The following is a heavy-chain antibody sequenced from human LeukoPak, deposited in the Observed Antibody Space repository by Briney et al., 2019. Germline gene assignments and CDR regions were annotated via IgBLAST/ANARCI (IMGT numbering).Heavy chain of an antibody. Sequence: PSETLSLTCTVSGGSISSYYWSWIRQPPGKGLEWIGYIYYSGSTNYNPSLKSRVTISVDTSKNQFSLKLSSVTAADTAVYYCARRYSSSWYLGYYGMDVWGQGTTVTVSS. CDR3: ARRYSSSWYLGYYGMDV. V-gene: IGHV4-59*08. J-gene: IGHJ6*02. CDR2: IYYSGST. D-gene: IGHD6-13*01. CDR1: GGSISSYY.